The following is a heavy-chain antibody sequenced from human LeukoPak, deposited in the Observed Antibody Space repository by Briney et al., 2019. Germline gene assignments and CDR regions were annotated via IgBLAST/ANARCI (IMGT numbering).Heavy chain of an antibody. J-gene: IGHJ6*03. CDR2: INPSGGST. CDR3: ARGCTAMGHYYYYYYMDV. D-gene: IGHD5-18*01. V-gene: IGHV1-46*01. CDR1: GYIFTSYY. Sequence: ASVKVSCKASGYIFTSYYMHWVRQAPGQGLEWMGIINPSGGSTSYAQKFQGRVTMTRDTSTSTVYMELSSLRSEDTAVYYCARGCTAMGHYYYYYYMDVWGKGTTVTVSS.